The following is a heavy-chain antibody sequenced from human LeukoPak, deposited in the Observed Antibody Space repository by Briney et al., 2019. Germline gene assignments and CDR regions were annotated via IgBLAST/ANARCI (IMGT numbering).Heavy chain of an antibody. J-gene: IGHJ4*02. CDR1: GASVGSAGYY. Sequence: SETLSLTCTVSGASVGSAGYYWSWIRQPPGGGLEWIGYVYYIANTNYNPSLKSRVTMSVNPSKNQCSLKLNSVTAADTAMYYCARHFEGSGVTIDYWGQGTLVTVSS. CDR3: ARHFEGSGVTIDY. V-gene: IGHV4-61*08. CDR2: VYYIANT. D-gene: IGHD3-9*01.